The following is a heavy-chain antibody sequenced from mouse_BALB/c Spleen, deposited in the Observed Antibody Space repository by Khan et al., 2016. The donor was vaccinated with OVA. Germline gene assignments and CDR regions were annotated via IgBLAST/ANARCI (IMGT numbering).Heavy chain of an antibody. CDR3: ARRTTEYALDY. CDR2: INPRSGYT. D-gene: IGHD2-14*01. V-gene: IGHV1-4*01. J-gene: IGHJ4*01. CDR1: GYTFTSHT. Sequence: QVQLQQSGAELARPGASVKMSCKASGYTFTSHTMHWVKQRPGQGLEWIGYINPRSGYTQYNQKFNDKATLTADISSSTAYMQLSSLTSEDSAVYYCARRTTEYALDYWGPGTSVTVSS.